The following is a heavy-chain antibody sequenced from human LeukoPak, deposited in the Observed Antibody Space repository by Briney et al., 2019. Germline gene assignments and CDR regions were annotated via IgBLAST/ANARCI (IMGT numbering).Heavy chain of an antibody. Sequence: ASVKVSCKVSGYTLTELSMHWVRQAPGKGLEWMGGFDPEDGETIYAQKFQGRVTMTEDTSTDTAYMELSSLRSEDTAVYYCASLTPASSSWYDQGYYYYYMDVWGKGTTVTVSS. CDR2: FDPEDGET. J-gene: IGHJ6*03. D-gene: IGHD6-13*01. CDR1: GYTLTELS. CDR3: ASLTPASSSWYDQGYYYYYMDV. V-gene: IGHV1-24*01.